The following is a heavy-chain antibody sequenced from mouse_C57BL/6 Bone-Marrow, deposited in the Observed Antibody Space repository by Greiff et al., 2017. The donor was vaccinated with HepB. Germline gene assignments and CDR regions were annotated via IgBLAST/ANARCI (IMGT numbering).Heavy chain of an antibody. D-gene: IGHD1-1*01. V-gene: IGHV5-12*01. J-gene: IGHJ4*01. Sequence: VESGGGLVQPGGSLKLSCAASGFTFSDYYMYWVRQTPEKRLEWVAYISNGGGSTYYPDTVKGRFTISRDNAKNTLYLQMSRLKSEDTAMYYCARREITTVVAGAMDYWGQGTSVTVSS. CDR2: ISNGGGST. CDR3: ARREITTVVAGAMDY. CDR1: GFTFSDYY.